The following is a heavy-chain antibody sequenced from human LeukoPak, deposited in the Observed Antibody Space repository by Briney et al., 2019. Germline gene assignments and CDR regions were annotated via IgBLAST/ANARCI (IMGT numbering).Heavy chain of an antibody. CDR2: IWYDGSKK. J-gene: IGHJ6*02. CDR3: AKYYYDSSGYYWAYGMDV. D-gene: IGHD3-22*01. Sequence: PGGSLRLSCAASGFTFSNYGMHWVRQAPGKGLEWVAVIWYDGSKKYYADSVKGRFTISRDNSKNTLYLQMNSLRAEDTALYCCAKYYYDSSGYYWAYGMDVWGQGTTVTVS. V-gene: IGHV3-33*06. CDR1: GFTFSNYG.